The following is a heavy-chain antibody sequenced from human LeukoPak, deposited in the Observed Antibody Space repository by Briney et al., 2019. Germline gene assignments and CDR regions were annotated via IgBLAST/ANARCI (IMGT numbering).Heavy chain of an antibody. CDR3: ARASRITIFGVVSYYFDY. V-gene: IGHV4-31*03. D-gene: IGHD3-3*01. Sequence: PSETLSLTCTFSGGSISSGGYYWSWIRQHPGKGLEWIGYIYYSGSTYYNPSLKSRLTISVDTSKNQFSLKLSSVTAADTAVYYCARASRITIFGVVSYYFDYWGQGTLVTVSS. J-gene: IGHJ4*02. CDR1: GGSISSGGYY. CDR2: IYYSGST.